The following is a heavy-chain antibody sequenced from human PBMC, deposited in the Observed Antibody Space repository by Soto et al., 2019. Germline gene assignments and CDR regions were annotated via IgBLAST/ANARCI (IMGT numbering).Heavy chain of an antibody. Sequence: ASVKVSCKASGYTFTGYYMHWVRQAPGQGLEWMGWINPNRGGTNYAQKFQGWVTMTRDTSISTAYMELSRLRSDDTAVYYCARASIAAAGTYAFDIWGQGTMVTVSS. CDR2: INPNRGGT. D-gene: IGHD6-13*01. J-gene: IGHJ3*02. CDR1: GYTFTGYY. CDR3: ARASIAAAGTYAFDI. V-gene: IGHV1-2*04.